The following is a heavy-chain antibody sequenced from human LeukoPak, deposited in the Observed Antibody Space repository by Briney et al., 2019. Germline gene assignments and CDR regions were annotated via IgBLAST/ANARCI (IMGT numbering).Heavy chain of an antibody. CDR2: IKQDGSEK. CDR1: GFTFSNAY. J-gene: IGHJ4*02. Sequence: GGSLRLSCAASGFTFSNAYMNWVRQAPGKGLEWVANIKQDGSEKYYVDSVKGRFTISRDNAKNSLYLQMNSLRAEDTAVYYCARDGRGYSSSWADYWGQGTLVTVSS. V-gene: IGHV3-7*03. CDR3: ARDGRGYSSSWADY. D-gene: IGHD6-13*01.